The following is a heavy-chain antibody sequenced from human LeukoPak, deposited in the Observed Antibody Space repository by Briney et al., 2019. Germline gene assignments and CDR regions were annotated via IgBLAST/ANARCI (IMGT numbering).Heavy chain of an antibody. D-gene: IGHD6-6*01. CDR3: ARDGARYSSSSYYFDY. CDR2: ISSSSSYI. Sequence: GGSLRLSCAASGFTFSSYSMNWVRQAPGKGLEWVSSISSSSSYIYYADSVKGRFTISRDNAKNSLYLQMNSLRAEDTAVYYCARDGARYSSSSYYFDYWGQGTLVTVSS. CDR1: GFTFSSYS. V-gene: IGHV3-21*04. J-gene: IGHJ4*02.